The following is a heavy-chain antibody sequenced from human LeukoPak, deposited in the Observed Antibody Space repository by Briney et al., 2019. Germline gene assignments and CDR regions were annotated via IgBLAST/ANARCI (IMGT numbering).Heavy chain of an antibody. CDR3: ARDGLPHSDIVPTIEDY. Sequence: GRSLRLSCAASGFIFNDYAMTWVRQAPGKGLEWVSAISNNGGTTDYADSVKGRFTISRDNSKNTLYLQMNSLRAEDTAVYYCARDGLPHSDIVPTIEDYWGQGTLVTVSS. CDR1: GFIFNDYA. D-gene: IGHD5-12*01. V-gene: IGHV3-23*01. CDR2: ISNNGGTT. J-gene: IGHJ4*02.